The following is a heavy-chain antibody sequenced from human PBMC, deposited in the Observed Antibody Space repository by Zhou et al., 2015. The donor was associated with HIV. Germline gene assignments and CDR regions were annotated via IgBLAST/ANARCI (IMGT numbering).Heavy chain of an antibody. CDR1: GGTFSTFP. D-gene: IGHD3-3*01. Sequence: QVQLVQSGAEVKQPGSSVRVSCQASGGTFSTFPISWVRQAPGQGLEWMGGITPLSGTVHYAQKFQGRVTLTADESTSTAYMELTGLRSDDTALYYCARHRSLAWDQGTLVTVSP. J-gene: IGHJ5*02. V-gene: IGHV1-69*01. CDR2: ITPLSGTV. CDR3: ARHRSLA.